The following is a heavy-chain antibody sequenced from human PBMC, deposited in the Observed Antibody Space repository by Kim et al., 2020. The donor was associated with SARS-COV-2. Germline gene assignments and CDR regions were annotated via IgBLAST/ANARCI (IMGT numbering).Heavy chain of an antibody. CDR2: ISYDGSNK. V-gene: IGHV3-30*18. Sequence: GGSLRLSCAASGFTFSSYGMHWVRQAPGKGLEWVAVISYDGSNKYYADSVKGRFTISRDNSKNTLYLQMNSLRAEDTAVYYCAKDLSSGYQYYYYGMDVWGQGTTVTVSS. J-gene: IGHJ6*02. D-gene: IGHD3-22*01. CDR3: AKDLSSGYQYYYYGMDV. CDR1: GFTFSSYG.